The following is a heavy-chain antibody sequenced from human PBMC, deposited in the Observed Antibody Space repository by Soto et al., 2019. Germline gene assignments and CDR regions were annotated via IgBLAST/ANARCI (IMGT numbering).Heavy chain of an antibody. D-gene: IGHD1-1*01. CDR2: INHSGST. CDR1: GGSFSGYY. CDR3: ARGGLDRGGNNWFDP. V-gene: IGHV4-34*01. Sequence: SETLSLTCAVYGGSFSGYYWSWIRQPPGKGLEWIGEINHSGSTNYNPSLKSRVTISVDTSKNQFSLKLSSVTAADTAVYYCARGGLDRGGNNWFDPWGQGTLVTVSS. J-gene: IGHJ5*02.